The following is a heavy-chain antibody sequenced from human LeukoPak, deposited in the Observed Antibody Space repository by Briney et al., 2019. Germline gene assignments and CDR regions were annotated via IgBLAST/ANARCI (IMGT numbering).Heavy chain of an antibody. CDR2: IYYSGST. Sequence: SETLSLTCTVSGGSISSSSYYWGWIRQPPGKGLEWIGSIYYSGSTYYNPSLKSRVTISVDTSKNQFSLKLSSVTAADTAVYYCARGYSSGWLKFDYWGQGTLVTVSS. V-gene: IGHV4-39*07. CDR1: GGSISSSSYY. CDR3: ARGYSSGWLKFDY. D-gene: IGHD6-19*01. J-gene: IGHJ4*02.